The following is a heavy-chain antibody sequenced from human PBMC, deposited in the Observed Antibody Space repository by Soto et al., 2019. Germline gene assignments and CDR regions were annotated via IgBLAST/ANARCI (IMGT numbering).Heavy chain of an antibody. V-gene: IGHV4-31*03. CDR2: INYSGTT. D-gene: IGHD1-26*01. CDR3: ARDHKWDGMDV. Sequence: QVQLQESGPGLVKPSQTLSLTCSVSGGSFSSDSFIWSWVRQFPGKGLEWIGYINYSGTTYYNPSLRSRITMSVDTSKNQFSLNLSSVTAADTARYYCARDHKWDGMDVWGQGTTVTVSS. CDR1: GGSFSSDSFI. J-gene: IGHJ6*02.